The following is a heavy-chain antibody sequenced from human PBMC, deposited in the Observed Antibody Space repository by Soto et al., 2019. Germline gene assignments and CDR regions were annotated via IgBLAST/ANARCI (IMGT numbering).Heavy chain of an antibody. CDR3: ASPIYGDYGGGAFDI. D-gene: IGHD4-17*01. CDR2: IYYSGST. V-gene: IGHV4-39*01. CDR1: GGSISSSSYY. Sequence: SETLSLTCTVSGGSISSSSYYWGWIRQPPGKGLEWIGSIYYSGSTYYNPSLKSRVTISVDTSKNQFSLKLSSVTAADTAVYYCASPIYGDYGGGAFDISGQGTMVTVSS. J-gene: IGHJ3*02.